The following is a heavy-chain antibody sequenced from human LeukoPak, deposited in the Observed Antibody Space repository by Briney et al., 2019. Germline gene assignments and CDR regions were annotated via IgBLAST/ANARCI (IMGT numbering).Heavy chain of an antibody. CDR2: ISGSGGST. Sequence: GGSLRLSCAASGFTFSSYAMSWVRQAPGKGLEWVSAISGSGGSTYYADSVKGRFTISRDNSKNTLYLQMNSLRAEDTAVYYCAKFPVHYYDSSGYYFDYWGQGTLVTASS. J-gene: IGHJ4*02. CDR1: GFTFSSYA. V-gene: IGHV3-23*01. D-gene: IGHD3-22*01. CDR3: AKFPVHYYDSSGYYFDY.